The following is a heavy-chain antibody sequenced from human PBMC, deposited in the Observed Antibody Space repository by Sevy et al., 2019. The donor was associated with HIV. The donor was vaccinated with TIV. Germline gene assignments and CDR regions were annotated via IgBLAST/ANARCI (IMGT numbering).Heavy chain of an antibody. D-gene: IGHD3-3*01. J-gene: IGHJ4*02. CDR1: GFTFSNYG. CDR3: AKRPSLFYLLDY. V-gene: IGHV3-30*18. Sequence: GGSLRLSCAASGFTFSNYGMHWVRQAPGKGLEWVAVISYDGSKKYYADSVKGRFTTSRDNSKNMQYLQMNSLGTEDTAVYYCAKRPSLFYLLDYWGQGTLVTVSS. CDR2: ISYDGSKK.